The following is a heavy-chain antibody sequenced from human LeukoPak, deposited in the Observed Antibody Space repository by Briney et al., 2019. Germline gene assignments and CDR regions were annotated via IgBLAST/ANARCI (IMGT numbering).Heavy chain of an antibody. D-gene: IGHD7-27*01. J-gene: IGHJ4*02. CDR3: AREPAVANWGYFDY. CDR2: IYYSGST. Sequence: PSETLSLTCTVSGGSISSSSYYWGWIRQPPGKGLEWIGSIYYSGSTYYNPSLKSRVTISVDTSKNQFSLKLSSVTAADTAVYYCAREPAVANWGYFDYWGQGTLVTVSS. V-gene: IGHV4-39*07. CDR1: GGSISSSSYY.